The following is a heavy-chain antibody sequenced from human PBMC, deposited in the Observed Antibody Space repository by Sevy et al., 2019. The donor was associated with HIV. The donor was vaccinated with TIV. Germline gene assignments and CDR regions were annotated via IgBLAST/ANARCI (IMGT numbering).Heavy chain of an antibody. D-gene: IGHD3-16*02. CDR2: IRSKAYGGTT. CDR1: GFTFGDYA. CDR3: TRDLSFENYDYIWGSYRSPAKEDMTFDY. V-gene: IGHV3-49*03. Sequence: GGSLRLSCTASGFTFGDYAMSWFRQAPGKGLEWVGFIRSKAYGGTTEYAASVKGRFTISRDDSKSIAYLQMNSLKTEDTAVYYCTRDLSFENYDYIWGSYRSPAKEDMTFDYWGQGTLVTVSS. J-gene: IGHJ4*02.